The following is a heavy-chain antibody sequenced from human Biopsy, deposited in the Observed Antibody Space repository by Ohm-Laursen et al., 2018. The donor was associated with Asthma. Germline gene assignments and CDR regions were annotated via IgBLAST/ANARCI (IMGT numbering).Heavy chain of an antibody. CDR1: GGTFNTYV. Sequence: SVKVSCKSLGGTFNTYVIGRVRQAPGQELEWMGGINSVFGTTTYPQKFQDRVTITADDSTSTVYMELSSLRSEDTAVYYCARKAGSCISRTCYSLDFWGQGTLVTVSS. CDR3: ARKAGSCISRTCYSLDF. D-gene: IGHD2-2*01. V-gene: IGHV1-69*13. J-gene: IGHJ4*02. CDR2: INSVFGTT.